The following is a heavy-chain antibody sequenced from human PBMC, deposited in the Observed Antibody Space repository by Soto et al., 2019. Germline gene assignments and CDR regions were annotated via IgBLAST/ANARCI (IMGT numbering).Heavy chain of an antibody. CDR1: GFTFSSYG. CDR2: ISYDGSNK. J-gene: IGHJ4*02. Sequence: VGSLRLSCAASGFTFSSYGMHWVRQAPGKGLEWVAVISYDGSNKYYADSVKGRFTISRDNSKNTLYLQMNSLRAEDTAVYYCAKDDATPAGADYWGQGTLVTVSS. V-gene: IGHV3-30*18. D-gene: IGHD6-19*01. CDR3: AKDDATPAGADY.